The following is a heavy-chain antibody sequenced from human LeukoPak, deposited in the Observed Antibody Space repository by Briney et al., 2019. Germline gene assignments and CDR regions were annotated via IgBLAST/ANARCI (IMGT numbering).Heavy chain of an antibody. CDR1: EYTLTELS. CDR2: FDPEDGET. CDR3: ATGRSGLSDAFDI. J-gene: IGHJ3*02. Sequence: ASVKVSCKVSEYTLTELSMHWVRQAPGKGLEWMVGFDPEDGETICAQKFQGRVTMTEDTSTDTAYMELSSLRSEDTAVYYCATGRSGLSDAFDIWGQGTMVTVSS. D-gene: IGHD3-10*01. V-gene: IGHV1-24*01.